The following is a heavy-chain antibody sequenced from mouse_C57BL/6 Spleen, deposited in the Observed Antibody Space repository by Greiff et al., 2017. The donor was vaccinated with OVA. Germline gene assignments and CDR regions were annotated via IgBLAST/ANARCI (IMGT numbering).Heavy chain of an antibody. V-gene: IGHV1-4*01. CDR2: INPSSGYT. J-gene: IGHJ1*03. CDR3: ASLGTKGYFDV. Sequence: QVQLKQSGAELARPGASVKMSCKASGYTFTSYTMHWVKQRPGQGLEWIGYINPSSGYTKYNQKFKDKATLTADKSSSTAYMQLSSLTSEDSAVYYCASLGTKGYFDVWGTGTTVTVSS. D-gene: IGHD3-1*01. CDR1: GYTFTSYT.